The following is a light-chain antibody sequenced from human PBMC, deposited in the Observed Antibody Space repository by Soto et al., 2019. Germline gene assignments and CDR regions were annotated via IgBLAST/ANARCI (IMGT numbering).Light chain of an antibody. CDR1: PSVANF. J-gene: IGKJ5*01. Sequence: DSVLTHARATLSSPAPHTAKLSFSSSPSVANFVAWYQQKPGQAPRLLIYGAFNRATGIPARFSGSGSGTDFTLTISSLEPEDSAVYYFQQRNIGNPVKFGHGTRLEIK. V-gene: IGKV3D-11*02. CDR2: GAF. CDR3: QQRNIGNPVK.